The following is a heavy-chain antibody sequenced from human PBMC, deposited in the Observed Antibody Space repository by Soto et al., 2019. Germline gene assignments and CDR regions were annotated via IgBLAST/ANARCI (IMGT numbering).Heavy chain of an antibody. V-gene: IGHV3-23*01. CDR2: ISGSGGST. Sequence: GGSLRLSCAASGFNFSSYAMSWVRQAPGKGLEWVSAISGSGGSTYYADSVKGRFTISRDNSKNTLYLQMNSLRAEETAVYYCAKDSSSSSWFDPWGQGTLVTVSS. J-gene: IGHJ5*02. CDR3: AKDSSSSSWFDP. CDR1: GFNFSSYA. D-gene: IGHD6-6*01.